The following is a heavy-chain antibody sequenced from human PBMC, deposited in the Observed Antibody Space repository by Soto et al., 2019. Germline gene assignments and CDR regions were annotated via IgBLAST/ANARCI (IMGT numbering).Heavy chain of an antibody. Sequence: PGESLKISCQGSGYSFPTYWIAWLRQMPGKGLEWMGIIYPGDYATTYSPSFQGQVTISADKSITTAYLQWSSLRASDSAIYYCTRMGPTLTNYGMDVWGQGTTVTVSS. CDR3: TRMGPTLTNYGMDV. V-gene: IGHV5-51*01. J-gene: IGHJ6*02. D-gene: IGHD1-26*01. CDR1: GYSFPTYW. CDR2: IYPGDYAT.